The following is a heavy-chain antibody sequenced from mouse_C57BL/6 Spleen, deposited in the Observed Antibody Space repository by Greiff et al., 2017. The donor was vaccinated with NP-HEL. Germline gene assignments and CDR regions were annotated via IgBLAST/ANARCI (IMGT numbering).Heavy chain of an antibody. V-gene: IGHV5-9*01. CDR1: GFTFSSYT. CDR2: ISGGGGNT. D-gene: IGHD2-4*01. CDR3: ARHEVYYDYDGFAY. Sequence: EVKLMESGGGLVKPGGSLKLSCAASGFTFSSYTMSWVRQTPEKRLEWVATISGGGGNTYYPDSVKGRFTISRDNAKNTLYLQMSSLRSEDTALYYCARHEVYYDYDGFAYWGQGTLVTVSA. J-gene: IGHJ3*01.